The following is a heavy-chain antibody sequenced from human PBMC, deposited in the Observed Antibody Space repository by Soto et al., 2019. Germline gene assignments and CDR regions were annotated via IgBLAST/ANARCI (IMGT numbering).Heavy chain of an antibody. J-gene: IGHJ3*01. D-gene: IGHD1-7*01. CDR2: VHPSRGTA. CDR3: ARPLIGNTVDL. Sequence: QAQLLQSGAEMKKPGASVKVSCKASGYTFINYFKHWVRQAPGQGLEWIGIVHPSRGTADYAQKFKGRVTLTTDMSTRTVYMDLSNLRSEDTAVYYCARPLIGNTVDLWDQGTTVIVSS. CDR1: GYTFINYF. V-gene: IGHV1-46*01.